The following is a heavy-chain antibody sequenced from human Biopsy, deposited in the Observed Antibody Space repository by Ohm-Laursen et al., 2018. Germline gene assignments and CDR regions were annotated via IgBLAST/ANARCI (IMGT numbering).Heavy chain of an antibody. CDR2: VYNGGIT. CDR3: ARTPRDSFWSGSYKRGLWFDP. CDR1: GGSIISYY. D-gene: IGHD3-3*01. Sequence: SETPSLTWSVSGGSIISYYWTWIRQPPGKGLEWIGHVYNGGITNYNPSLKSRVTISKDTSKNQFSLQVNSVTAADTGVYYCARTPRDSFWSGSYKRGLWFDPWGQGTLVIVSS. V-gene: IGHV4-59*01. J-gene: IGHJ5*02.